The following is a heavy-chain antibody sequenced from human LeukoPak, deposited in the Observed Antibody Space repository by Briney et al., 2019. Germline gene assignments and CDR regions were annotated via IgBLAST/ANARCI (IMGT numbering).Heavy chain of an antibody. V-gene: IGHV3-33*06. D-gene: IGHD3-10*01. J-gene: IGHJ3*02. Sequence: PGGSLRLSCAASGFTFSSYGMHWVRQAPGKGLEGVAVIWYDGSNKYYADSVKGRFTISRDNSKNTLYLQMNSLRAEDTAVYYCAKDGWFGEFAGQDAFDIWGQGTMVTVSS. CDR2: IWYDGSNK. CDR3: AKDGWFGEFAGQDAFDI. CDR1: GFTFSSYG.